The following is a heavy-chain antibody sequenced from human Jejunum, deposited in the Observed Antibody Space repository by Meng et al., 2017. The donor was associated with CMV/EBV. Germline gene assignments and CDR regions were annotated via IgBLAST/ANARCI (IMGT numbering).Heavy chain of an antibody. V-gene: IGHV3-21*01. J-gene: IGHJ4*01. D-gene: IGHD1-26*01. CDR3: ARMSGAYVNYLDF. CDR2: ISGSNSYI. Sequence: SGFTFSTYWMSWIRQAPGKGLEWVASISGSNSYIHYADSVKGRFSISRDNAKNSLSLQMTSLRAEDTAVYYCARMSGAYVNYLDFWGLGTLVTVSS. CDR1: GFTFSTYW.